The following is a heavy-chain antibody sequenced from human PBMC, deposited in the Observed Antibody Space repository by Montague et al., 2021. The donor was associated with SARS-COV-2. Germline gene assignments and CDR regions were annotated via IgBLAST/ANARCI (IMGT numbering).Heavy chain of an antibody. J-gene: IGHJ4*02. D-gene: IGHD4-23*01. CDR3: ATTLGGRESCTDYYFDT. CDR1: GGSISSYY. Sequence: SETLSLTCTVSGGSISSYYWSWIRQPPGKGLEWIGYLYYSGSTNYNHSLESRVAMSVDTSKNQFSLSLTSVTAADTALYYCATTLGGRESCTDYYFDTWGPGTLVAVSS. V-gene: IGHV4-59*01. CDR2: LYYSGST.